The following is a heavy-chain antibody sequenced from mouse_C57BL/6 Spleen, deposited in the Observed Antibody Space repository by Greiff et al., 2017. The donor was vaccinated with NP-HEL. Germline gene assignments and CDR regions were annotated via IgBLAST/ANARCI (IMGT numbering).Heavy chain of an antibody. V-gene: IGHV1-82*01. Sequence: SGPELVKPGASVKISCKASGYAFSSSWMNWVKQRPGKGLEWIGRIYPGDGDTNYNGKFKGKATLTADKSSSTAYMQLSSLTSEDSAVYFCATYDWYFDVWGTGTTVTVSS. CDR1: GYAFSSSW. CDR2: IYPGDGDT. J-gene: IGHJ1*03. CDR3: ATYDWYFDV. D-gene: IGHD1-1*01.